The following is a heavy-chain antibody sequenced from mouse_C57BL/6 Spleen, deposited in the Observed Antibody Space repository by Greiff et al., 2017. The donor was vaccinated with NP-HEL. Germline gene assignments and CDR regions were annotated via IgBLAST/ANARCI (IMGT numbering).Heavy chain of an antibody. CDR3: ASYGYDVWFAY. V-gene: IGHV5-6*01. D-gene: IGHD2-2*01. J-gene: IGHJ3*01. CDR1: GFTFSSYG. Sequence: EVKLMESGGDLVKPGGSLKLSCAASGFTFSSYGMSWVRQTPDKRLEWVATISSGGSYTYYPDSVKGRFTISRDNAKNTLYLQMSSLKSEDTAMYYCASYGYDVWFAYWGQGTLVTVSA. CDR2: ISSGGSYT.